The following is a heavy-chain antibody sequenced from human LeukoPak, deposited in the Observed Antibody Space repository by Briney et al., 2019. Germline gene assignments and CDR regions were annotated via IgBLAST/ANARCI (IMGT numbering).Heavy chain of an antibody. Sequence: ASVKVSCKASGYTFTGYYMHWVRQAPGQGLEWMGWINPNSGGTNYAQKFQGRVTMTRDTSISTAYMELSRLRSDDTAVYYCARAPGRAAAGPNGWYFDLWGRGTLVTVSS. J-gene: IGHJ2*01. CDR1: GYTFTGYY. CDR2: INPNSGGT. CDR3: ARAPGRAAAGPNGWYFDL. D-gene: IGHD6-13*01. V-gene: IGHV1-2*02.